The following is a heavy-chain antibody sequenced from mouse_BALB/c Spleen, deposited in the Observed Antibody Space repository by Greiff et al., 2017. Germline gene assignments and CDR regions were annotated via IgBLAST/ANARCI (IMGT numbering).Heavy chain of an antibody. CDR2: INSNGGST. Sequence: EGMLVESGGGLVQPGGSLKLSCAASGFTFSSYGMSWVRQTPDKRLELVATINSNGGSTYYPDSVKGRFTISRDNAKNTLYLQMSSLKSEDTAMYYCARAHWDYAMDYWGQGTSVTVSS. J-gene: IGHJ4*01. CDR3: ARAHWDYAMDY. CDR1: GFTFSSYG. V-gene: IGHV5-6-3*01. D-gene: IGHD4-1*01.